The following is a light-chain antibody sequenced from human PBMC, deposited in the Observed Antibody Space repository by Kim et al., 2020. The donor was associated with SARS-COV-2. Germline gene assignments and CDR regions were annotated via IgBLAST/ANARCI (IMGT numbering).Light chain of an antibody. V-gene: IGKV1-39*01. J-gene: IGKJ5*01. CDR1: QSISSY. CDR3: QQSYSTLIT. CDR2: AAS. Sequence: ASVGYRVTITCRASQSISSYLNWYQQKQGKAPKLLIYAASSLQSGVPSRFSGSGSGTDFTLTISSLQPEDFATYYCQQSYSTLITFGQGTRLEIK.